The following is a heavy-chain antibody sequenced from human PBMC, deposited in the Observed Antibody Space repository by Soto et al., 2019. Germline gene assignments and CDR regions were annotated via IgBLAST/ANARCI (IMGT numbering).Heavy chain of an antibody. D-gene: IGHD3-10*01. V-gene: IGHV4-34*01. CDR2: INHSGST. J-gene: IGHJ5*02. Sequence: QVQLQQWGAGLLKPSETLSLSCGVYGGSFSGYYWSWIRQPPGKGLEWIGEINHSGSTNYNPSLKSRVTISVDTSQNQFSLKLSSVTAADTAVYYCARGPLYYGSGRRPNWFDPWGQGTLVTVSS. CDR1: GGSFSGYY. CDR3: ARGPLYYGSGRRPNWFDP.